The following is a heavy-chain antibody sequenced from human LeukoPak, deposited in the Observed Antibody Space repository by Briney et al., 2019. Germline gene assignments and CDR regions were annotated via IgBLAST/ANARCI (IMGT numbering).Heavy chain of an antibody. CDR3: ARAGRAYSSSWYWFDP. Sequence: GASVKVSCKASGGTFSSYTISWVRQPPGQGLQWMGGIIPIFGTANYAQKFQGRVTITADKSTSTAYMELSSLRSEDTAVYYCARAGRAYSSSWYWFDPWGQGTLVTVSS. CDR2: IIPIFGTA. D-gene: IGHD6-13*01. CDR1: GGTFSSYT. J-gene: IGHJ5*02. V-gene: IGHV1-69*06.